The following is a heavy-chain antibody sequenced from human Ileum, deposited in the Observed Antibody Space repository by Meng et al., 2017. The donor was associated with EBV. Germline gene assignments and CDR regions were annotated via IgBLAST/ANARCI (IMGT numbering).Heavy chain of an antibody. CDR3: ARGGWSLDY. CDR1: GGPISSYS. J-gene: IGHJ4*02. V-gene: IGHV4-59*08. CDR2: IYYSGST. Sequence: QARRRESDPGLVKPSETLSLTCTVSGGPISSYSWSWTRQPPGKGLEWIGYIYYSGSTNYNPSLKSRVTISVDTSKNQFSLNLSSVTAADTAVYYCARGGWSLDYWGQGTLVTVSS. D-gene: IGHD2-15*01.